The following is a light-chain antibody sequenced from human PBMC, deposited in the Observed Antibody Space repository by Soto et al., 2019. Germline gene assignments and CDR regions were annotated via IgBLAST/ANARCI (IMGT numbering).Light chain of an antibody. CDR3: QQYDYSRS. CDR1: QSITAS. CDR2: DVS. V-gene: IGKV1-5*01. J-gene: IGKJ1*01. Sequence: IQMTQSPSTLSASVGDSVAITFRASQSITASLAWYQHKPGEAPKLLIYDVSNLETGVPSRFSGSGSGTEFSLTIRSLQPDDFATYYCQQYDYSRSFGQGTKVDIK.